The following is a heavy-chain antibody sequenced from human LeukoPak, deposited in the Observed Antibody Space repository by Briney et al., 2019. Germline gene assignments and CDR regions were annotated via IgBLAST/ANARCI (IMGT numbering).Heavy chain of an antibody. V-gene: IGHV4-59*01. CDR2: YYSGST. D-gene: IGHD5-12*01. Sequence: SETLSLTCTVSGGSISSYYWSWIRQPPGKGLEWIGYYSGSTNYNPSLKSRVTMSVDTSKNHFSLKMSSVTAADTAVYYCARDTGGGYDYYFDYWGQGTLVTVSS. CDR3: ARDTGGGYDYYFDY. CDR1: GGSISSYY. J-gene: IGHJ4*02.